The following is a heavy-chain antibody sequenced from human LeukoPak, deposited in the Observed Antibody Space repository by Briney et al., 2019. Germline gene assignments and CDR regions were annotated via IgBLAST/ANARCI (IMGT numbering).Heavy chain of an antibody. CDR3: ARGPNSNWSGLDF. V-gene: IGHV3-74*01. Sequence: GGTLRLSCIASGFSFSGHWMHWARQLPGKGLVWVTRISPTGSTTSYADSVKGRFTVSRDNAKNTLYLQVNNLRAEDTAVYYCARGPNSNWSGLDFWGQGTLLTVSS. D-gene: IGHD6-6*01. CDR1: GFSFSGHW. J-gene: IGHJ4*02. CDR2: ISPTGSTT.